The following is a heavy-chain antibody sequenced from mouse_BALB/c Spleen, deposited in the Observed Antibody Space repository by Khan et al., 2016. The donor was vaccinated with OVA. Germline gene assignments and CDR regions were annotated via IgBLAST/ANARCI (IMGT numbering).Heavy chain of an antibody. CDR2: IWSGGRT. CDR3: ARHAYSYDFTY. V-gene: IGHV2-4-1*01. J-gene: IGHJ3*01. D-gene: IGHD2-12*01. CDR1: GFSLSIYG. Sequence: QVQLKESGPGLVQPSQSLSITCTVSGFSLSIYGIHWVRQSPGKGLEWLGVIWSGGRTDYNAAFISRLSITKDDSKNQVFFKVNSLQADDTAIYFCARHAYSYDFTYWGQGTLVTVSA.